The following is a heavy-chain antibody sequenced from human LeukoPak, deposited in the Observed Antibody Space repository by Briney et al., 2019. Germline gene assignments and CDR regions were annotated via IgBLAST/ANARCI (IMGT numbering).Heavy chain of an antibody. J-gene: IGHJ4*02. Sequence: GGSLRLSCAASGFTFGSSAMSWVRQAPGKGPEWVSTFSRSGPDTYYADSVKGRFTIFRDNSKNTLYLQMNNLRAEDTAVYYCAKGSLGSWYYFDYWGQGTLVTVSS. CDR1: GFTFGSSA. V-gene: IGHV3-23*01. CDR2: FSRSGPDT. D-gene: IGHD6-13*01. CDR3: AKGSLGSWYYFDY.